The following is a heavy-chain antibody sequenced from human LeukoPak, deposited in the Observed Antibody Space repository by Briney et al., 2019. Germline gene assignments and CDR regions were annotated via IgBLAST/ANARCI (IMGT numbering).Heavy chain of an antibody. V-gene: IGHV4-34*01. CDR3: ARGAAARSRSSSVDY. CDR1: GGSFSGYY. J-gene: IGHJ4*02. CDR2: IYHSGST. D-gene: IGHD6-6*01. Sequence: SETLSLTCAVYGGSFSGYYWSWIRQPPGKGLEWIGEIYHSGSTNYNPSLKSRVTISVDKSKNQFSLKLSSVTAADTAVYYCARGAAARSRSSSVDYWGQGTLVTVSS.